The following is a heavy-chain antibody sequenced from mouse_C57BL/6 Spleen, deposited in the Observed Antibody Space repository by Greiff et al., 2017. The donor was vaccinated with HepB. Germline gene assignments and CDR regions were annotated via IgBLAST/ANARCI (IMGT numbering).Heavy chain of an antibody. D-gene: IGHD2-4*01. V-gene: IGHV1-52*01. CDR1: GYTFTSYW. CDR2: IDPSDSET. J-gene: IGHJ2*01. Sequence: QVQLQQPGAELVRPGSSVKLSCKASGYTFTSYWMHWVKQRPIQGLEWIGNIDPSDSETHYNQKFKDKATLTVDKSSSTAYMQLSSLTSEDSAVYYCAREGDYGRYFDYWGQGTTLTVSS. CDR3: AREGDYGRYFDY.